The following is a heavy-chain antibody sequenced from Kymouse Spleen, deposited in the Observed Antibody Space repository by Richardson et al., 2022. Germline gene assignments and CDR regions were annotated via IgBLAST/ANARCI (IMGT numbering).Heavy chain of an antibody. D-gene: IGHD3-10*01. CDR1: GFTFSSYW. V-gene: IGHV3-74*01. CDR3: ARDYYGSGSYYNYYYYGMDV. Sequence: EVQLVESGGGLVQPGGSLRLSCAASGFTFSSYWMHWVRQAPGKGLVWVSRINSDGSSTSYADSVKGRFTISRDNAKNTLYLQMNSLRAEDTAVYYCARDYYGSGSYYNYYYYGMDVWGQGTTVTVSS. CDR2: INSDGSST. J-gene: IGHJ6*02.